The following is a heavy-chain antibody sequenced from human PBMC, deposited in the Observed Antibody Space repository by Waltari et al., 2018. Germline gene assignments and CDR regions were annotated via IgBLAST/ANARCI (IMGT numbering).Heavy chain of an antibody. D-gene: IGHD6-19*01. CDR3: AKGGYSSGWFDY. Sequence: EVQLVESGGGLVQPGRSLRLSCAASGFTFDDYAMHWVRQAPGKGREWVSGISWNSGSIGYADSVKGRFTISRDNAKNSLYLQMNSLRAEDTALYYCAKGGYSSGWFDYWGQGTLVTVSS. CDR2: ISWNSGSI. V-gene: IGHV3-9*01. J-gene: IGHJ4*02. CDR1: GFTFDDYA.